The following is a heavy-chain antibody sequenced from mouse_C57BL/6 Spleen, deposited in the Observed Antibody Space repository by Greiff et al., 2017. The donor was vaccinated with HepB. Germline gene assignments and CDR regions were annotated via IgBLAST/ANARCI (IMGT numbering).Heavy chain of an antibody. Sequence: QVQLQQPGAELVMPGASVKLSCKASGYTFTSYWMHWVKQRPGQGLEWIGEIDPSDSYTNYNQKFKGKSTLTVDKSSSTAYMQLSSLTSEDSAVYYCAPLTGTGGYFDVWGTGTTVTVSS. CDR2: IDPSDSYT. D-gene: IGHD4-1*01. V-gene: IGHV1-69*01. CDR3: APLTGTGGYFDV. J-gene: IGHJ1*03. CDR1: GYTFTSYW.